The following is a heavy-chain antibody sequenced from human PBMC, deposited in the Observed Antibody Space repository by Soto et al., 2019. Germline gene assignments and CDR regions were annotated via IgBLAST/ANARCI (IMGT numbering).Heavy chain of an antibody. D-gene: IGHD6-25*01. CDR3: ARDLRIAAAAPISY. J-gene: IGHJ4*02. CDR1: GYTFTSYG. Sequence: ASVKVSCKASGYTFTSYGISWVRQAPGQGLEWMGWISAYNGNTNYAQKLQGRVTMTTDTATRTEYMELRRVRSDEKAGYYCARDLRIAAAAPISYGGEGTLVTVSS. CDR2: ISAYNGNT. V-gene: IGHV1-18*04.